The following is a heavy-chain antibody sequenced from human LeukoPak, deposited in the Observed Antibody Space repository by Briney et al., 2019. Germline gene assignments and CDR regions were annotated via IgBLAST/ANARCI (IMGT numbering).Heavy chain of an antibody. J-gene: IGHJ4*02. CDR2: ISPDVGAT. CDR3: ACLPAAIPFDY. Sequence: GASLRLSCAASGLTFSSYAMTWVRQAPGKGLEWVSTISPDVGATYYADSVKGRFTISRDNSKNTLYLQMDSLRAEDTAVYYCACLPAAIPFDYWGQGTLVTVSS. D-gene: IGHD2-2*02. CDR1: GLTFSSYA. V-gene: IGHV3-23*01.